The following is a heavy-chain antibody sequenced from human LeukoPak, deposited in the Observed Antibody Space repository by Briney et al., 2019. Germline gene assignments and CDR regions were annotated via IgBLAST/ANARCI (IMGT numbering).Heavy chain of an antibody. CDR1: GGTFSSYT. CDR2: IIPILGIA. D-gene: IGHD2-2*01. V-gene: IGHV1-69*02. J-gene: IGHJ3*02. Sequence: SVNVSCKASGGTFSSYTISWVRQAPGQGLEWMGRIIPILGIANYAQKFQGRVTITADKSTSTAYMELSSLRSEDTAVYYCARGYCSSTSCSPLRAFDIWGQGTMVTVSS. CDR3: ARGYCSSTSCSPLRAFDI.